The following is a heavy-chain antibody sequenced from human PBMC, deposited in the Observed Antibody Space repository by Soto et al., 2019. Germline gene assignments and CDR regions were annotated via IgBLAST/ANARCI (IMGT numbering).Heavy chain of an antibody. J-gene: IGHJ4*02. D-gene: IGHD3-10*01. CDR2: IYYSGST. CDR3: ASRKSSPYFDY. Sequence: SETLSLTCTVSGGSISSYYWSWIRQPPGKGLEWIGYIYYSGSTNYNPSLKSRVTISVDTSKNQFSLKLSSVTAADTVVYYCASRKSSPYFDYWGQGTLVTVSS. V-gene: IGHV4-59*08. CDR1: GGSISSYY.